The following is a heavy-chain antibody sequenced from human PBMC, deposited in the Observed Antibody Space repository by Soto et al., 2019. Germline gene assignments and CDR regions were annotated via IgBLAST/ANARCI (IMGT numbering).Heavy chain of an antibody. J-gene: IGHJ5*02. CDR1: GYTFTSYG. D-gene: IGHD6-13*01. Sequence: ASVKVSCKASGYTFTSYGISWVRQAPGQGLEWMGWISAYNGNANYAQKLQGRVTMTTDTSTSTAYMELRSLRSDDTAVYYCARDLSIAAAGDDNWFDPWGQGTLVTVSS. CDR2: ISAYNGNA. CDR3: ARDLSIAAAGDDNWFDP. V-gene: IGHV1-18*01.